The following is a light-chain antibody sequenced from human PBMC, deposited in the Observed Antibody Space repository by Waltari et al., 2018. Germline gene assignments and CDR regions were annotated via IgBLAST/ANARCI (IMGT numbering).Light chain of an antibody. Sequence: EIVLPQSPDTPSLPPGDRATLSCRASQTITNNVLAWFHQKSGQAPRLLIYGVSRRAPGIPDRFRGAGAATDFTLTIARLEPEDFAVYYCHQHGRSLPWLFGQGTKVEIK. CDR3: HQHGRSLPWL. CDR2: GVS. J-gene: IGKJ1*01. V-gene: IGKV3-20*01. CDR1: QTITNNV.